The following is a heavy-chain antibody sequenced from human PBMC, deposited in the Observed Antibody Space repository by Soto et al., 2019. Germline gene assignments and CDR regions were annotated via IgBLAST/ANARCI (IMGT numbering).Heavy chain of an antibody. CDR3: ARDSSSGSYRYFDY. CDR1: GGTFSSYA. V-gene: IGHV1-69*13. Sequence: GASVKVSCKASGGTFSSYAISWVRQAPGQGLEWMGGIIPIFGTANYAQKFQGRVTITADESTSTAYMELSSLRSEDTAVYYCARDSSSGSYRYFDYWGQGTLVTVSS. D-gene: IGHD1-26*01. J-gene: IGHJ4*02. CDR2: IIPIFGTA.